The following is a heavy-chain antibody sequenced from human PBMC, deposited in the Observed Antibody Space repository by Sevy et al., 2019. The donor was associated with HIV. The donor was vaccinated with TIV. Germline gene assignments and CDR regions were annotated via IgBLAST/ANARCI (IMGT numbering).Heavy chain of an antibody. Sequence: GESLKISCAASGFTFSSYAMHWVRQAPGKGLEWVAVISYDGSNKYYADSVKGRFTISRDNSKNTLYLQMNSLRAEDTAVYYCARDSSGSSLIYYYYGMDVWGQGTTVTVSS. CDR3: ARDSSGSSLIYYYYGMDV. CDR1: GFTFSSYA. V-gene: IGHV3-30-3*01. J-gene: IGHJ6*02. CDR2: ISYDGSNK. D-gene: IGHD3-10*01.